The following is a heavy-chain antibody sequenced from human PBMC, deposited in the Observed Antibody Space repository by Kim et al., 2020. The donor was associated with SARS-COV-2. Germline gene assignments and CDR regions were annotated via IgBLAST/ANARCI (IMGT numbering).Heavy chain of an antibody. V-gene: IGHV3-30*18. CDR2: ISDDGSKI. CDR1: GFTFSSYG. D-gene: IGHD5-12*01. Sequence: GGSLRLSCEASGFTFSSYGIHWVRQAPGKGLEWVAMISDDGSKIFYAESVKGRFIISRDNSKNTLYLQLNSLRAEDTAIYYCAKEDYGGDGYEYYGMDV. J-gene: IGHJ6*01. CDR3: AKEDYGGDGYEYYGMDV.